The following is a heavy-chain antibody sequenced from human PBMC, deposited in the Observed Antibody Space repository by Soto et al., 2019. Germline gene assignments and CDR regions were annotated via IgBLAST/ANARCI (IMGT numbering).Heavy chain of an antibody. D-gene: IGHD3-22*01. CDR1: GYTFTSYG. J-gene: IGHJ4*02. V-gene: IGHV1-18*01. CDR2: ISAYNGNT. CDR3: ARVTSITMIVVVDDY. Sequence: ASVKVSCKASGYTFTSYGISWVRQAPGQGLEWMGWISAYNGNTNYAQKLQGRVTMTTDTSTSTAYMELRSLRSDDTALFYCARVTSITMIVVVDDYWGQGTLVTVSS.